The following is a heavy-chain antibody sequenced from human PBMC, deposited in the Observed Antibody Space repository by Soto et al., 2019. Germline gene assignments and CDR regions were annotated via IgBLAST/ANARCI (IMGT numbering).Heavy chain of an antibody. CDR1: GGSISSGNYY. J-gene: IGHJ4*02. D-gene: IGHD1-7*01. V-gene: IGHV4-30-4*01. Sequence: QVQLQESGPGLVKPSQTLSLTCTVSGGSISSGNYYWSWIRQPPGKGLEWIGFMSYSGSTSYNASLKSRVTISVDTSKSQFSRNLSFVTAADTAVYYCATMGTPATGLYYFDNWGQGTLVTVSS. CDR3: ATMGTPATGLYYFDN. CDR2: MSYSGST.